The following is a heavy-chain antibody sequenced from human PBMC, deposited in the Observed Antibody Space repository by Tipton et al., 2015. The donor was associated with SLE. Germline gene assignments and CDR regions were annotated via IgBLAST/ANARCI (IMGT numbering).Heavy chain of an antibody. CDR3: ARGHYYYGSGSYLNWFDP. CDR2: IYHSGST. J-gene: IGHJ5*02. Sequence: TLSLTCAVYGGSFSDYYWTWIRQFPGKGLEWIGEIYHSGSTNYNASLKSRVTISVDKSKNQFSLKLSSVTAADTAVYYCARGHYYYGSGSYLNWFDPWGQGTLVTVSS. D-gene: IGHD3-10*01. CDR1: GGSFSDYY. V-gene: IGHV4-34*01.